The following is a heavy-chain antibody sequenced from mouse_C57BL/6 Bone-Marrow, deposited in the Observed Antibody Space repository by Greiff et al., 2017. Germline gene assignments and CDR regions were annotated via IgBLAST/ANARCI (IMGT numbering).Heavy chain of an antibody. CDR2: ISSGGSYT. Sequence: EVKLMESGGDLVKPGGSLKLSCAASGFTFSSYCMAWVRQTPDKRLEWVATISSGGSYTYYTDSVKGRFTISRDNAKNTLYLQMSSLKSEDTAMYYCGGPHSTTARCAVDYWGQGTSVTVSS. CDR1: GFTFSSYC. CDR3: GGPHSTTARCAVDY. V-gene: IGHV5-6*01. D-gene: IGHD1-2*01. J-gene: IGHJ4*01.